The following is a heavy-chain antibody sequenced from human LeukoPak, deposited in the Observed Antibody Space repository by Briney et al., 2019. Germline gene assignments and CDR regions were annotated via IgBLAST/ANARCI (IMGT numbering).Heavy chain of an antibody. D-gene: IGHD3-10*02. CDR3: AELGITMIGGV. CDR1: GFTFSSFT. CDR2: ISSSGSTI. J-gene: IGHJ6*04. V-gene: IGHV3-48*04. Sequence: GGSLRLSCAASGFTFSSFTMNWVRQAPGKGLEWVSYISSSGSTIYYADSVKGRFTISRDNAKNSLYLQMNSLRAEDTAVYYCAELGITMIGGVWGKGTTVTISS.